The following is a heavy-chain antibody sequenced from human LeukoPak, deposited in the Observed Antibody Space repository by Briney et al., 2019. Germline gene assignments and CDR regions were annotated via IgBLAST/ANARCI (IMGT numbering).Heavy chain of an antibody. CDR2: ISSSGSTI. CDR3: ARSFEYYDYGCGDLDLDF. D-gene: IGHD3-16*01. Sequence: GGSLRLSCAASGFTFSGYEMNCVRQAPGKGLEWVSYISSSGSTIYYADSVKGRFTISRDNDKNSLYLQMNSHRAKDTAVYYCARSFEYYDYGCGDLDLDFWGQGTMVTVSS. J-gene: IGHJ4*02. CDR1: GFTFSGYE. V-gene: IGHV3-48*03.